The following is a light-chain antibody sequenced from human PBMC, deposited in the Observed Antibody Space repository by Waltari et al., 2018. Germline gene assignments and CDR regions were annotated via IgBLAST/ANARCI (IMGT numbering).Light chain of an antibody. CDR1: QSVSSY. J-gene: IGKJ5*01. Sequence: DIQMTQSPSSLSASLGDRVTVPCRASQSVSSYLNWYQQKPGKAPKLLIYAASNLQSGVPSRFSGSGSGTEFTLTISSLQPEDFATYYCQQSYSTLRITFGQGTRLEIK. CDR3: QQSYSTLRIT. V-gene: IGKV1-39*01. CDR2: AAS.